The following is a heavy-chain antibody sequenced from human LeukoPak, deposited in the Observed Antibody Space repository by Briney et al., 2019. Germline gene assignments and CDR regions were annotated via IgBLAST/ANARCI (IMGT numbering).Heavy chain of an antibody. J-gene: IGHJ4*02. CDR1: GYTFTGYY. Sequence: ASVKVSCKASGYTFTGYYMHWVRQAPGQGLEWMGWINPNSGGTNYAQKFQGRVTMTRDTSISTAYMELSRLRSDDTAVYYCARLYDFWSGYDFDCWGQGTLVTVSS. CDR2: INPNSGGT. CDR3: ARLYDFWSGYDFDC. V-gene: IGHV1-2*02. D-gene: IGHD3-3*01.